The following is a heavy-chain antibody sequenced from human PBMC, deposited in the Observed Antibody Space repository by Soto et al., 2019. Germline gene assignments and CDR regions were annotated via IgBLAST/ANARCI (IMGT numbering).Heavy chain of an antibody. D-gene: IGHD2-8*02. V-gene: IGHV4-34*01. Sequence: QVQLQQWGAGLLKPSETLSLTCAVYGGSFSGYSRTWIRQPPGTGLEWIGEINHSGSTNYNPSLKSRVTISLDTSKNQFSLRLTSVTAADTAVYYCARDKITGLFDYWGQGTLVTVSS. J-gene: IGHJ4*02. CDR1: GGSFSGYS. CDR2: INHSGST. CDR3: ARDKITGLFDY.